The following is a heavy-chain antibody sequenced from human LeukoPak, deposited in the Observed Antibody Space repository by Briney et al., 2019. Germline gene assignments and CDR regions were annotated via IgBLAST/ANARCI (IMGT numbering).Heavy chain of an antibody. CDR3: ATSTENIYASSPFYYYAADV. J-gene: IGHJ6*02. V-gene: IGHV5-51*01. D-gene: IGHD2-8*01. CDR1: GYRFGRYW. CDR2: INPRDSDT. Sequence: KTGESLKISCKGSGYRFGRYWIGWVRQLTGKGLGWMGIINPRDSDTRYNPSFQGQVTISADETISTAYLQWSSLKASDTAIYYCATSTENIYASSPFYYYAADVWGQGTTLTVSS.